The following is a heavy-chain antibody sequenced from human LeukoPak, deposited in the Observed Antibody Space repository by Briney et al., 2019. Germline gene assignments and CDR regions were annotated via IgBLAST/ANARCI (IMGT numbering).Heavy chain of an antibody. CDR2: MYYSGST. V-gene: IGHV4-59*01. J-gene: IGHJ4*02. CDR1: GVSITNYY. CDR3: ARGGTGDLDY. D-gene: IGHD7-27*01. Sequence: NTSETLSLTCTVSGVSITNYYWSWIRQPPGKGLEWIGNMYYSGSTNYNPSLKSRLSISVDTSKNQFSLRLTSVTAADTAVYYCARGGTGDLDYWGQGTLVTVSS.